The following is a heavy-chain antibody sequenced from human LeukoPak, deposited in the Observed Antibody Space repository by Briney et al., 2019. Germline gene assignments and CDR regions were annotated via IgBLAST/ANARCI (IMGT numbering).Heavy chain of an antibody. CDR3: ARHSGYDYLHFDY. CDR1: GFTFSSYA. CDR2: ISGSGGST. Sequence: PGGSLRLSCAASGFTFSSYAMSWVRQAPGKGLEWVSAISGSGGSTYYADSVKGRFTISRDNSKNTLYLQMNSLRAEDTAVYYCARHSGYDYLHFDYWGQGTLVTVSS. J-gene: IGHJ4*02. D-gene: IGHD5-12*01. V-gene: IGHV3-23*01.